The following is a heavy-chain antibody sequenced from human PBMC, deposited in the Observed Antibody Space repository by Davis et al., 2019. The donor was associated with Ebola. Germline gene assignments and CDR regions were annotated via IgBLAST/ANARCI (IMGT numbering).Heavy chain of an antibody. D-gene: IGHD3-10*01. J-gene: IGHJ5*02. Sequence: ASVTVSCKAFGYTFTDYGINWVRQAPGQGLEWMGWMYPNSGNTSYAQKFQGRVTMTRNTSISTAYMELSSLRSEDTAVYYCARSPRRVLSGTLAPWGQGTLVTVSS. V-gene: IGHV1-8*02. CDR1: GYTFTDYG. CDR2: MYPNSGNT. CDR3: ARSPRRVLSGTLAP.